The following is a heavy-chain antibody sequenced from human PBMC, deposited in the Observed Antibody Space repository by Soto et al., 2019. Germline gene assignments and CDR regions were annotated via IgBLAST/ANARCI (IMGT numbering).Heavy chain of an antibody. V-gene: IGHV3-33*01. CDR1: GFTFSNYG. CDR3: ASDLVGASDSYGLDV. Sequence: PGGSLRLSCAASGFTFSNYGMHWVRQAPGKGLERVAIIWHDGNNKYYADSVRGRFIISRDNSKNRLYLQMNSLRAEDTAAYYCASDLVGASDSYGLDVWGQGTPVTVSS. J-gene: IGHJ6*02. CDR2: IWHDGNNK. D-gene: IGHD1-26*01.